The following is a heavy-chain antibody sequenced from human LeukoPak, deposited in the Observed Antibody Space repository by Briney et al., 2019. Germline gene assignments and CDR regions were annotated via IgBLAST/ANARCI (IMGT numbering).Heavy chain of an antibody. J-gene: IGHJ4*02. D-gene: IGHD3-22*01. CDR2: ISGSGGST. CDR3: AKGNDIGGYYYPHFDY. CDR1: GFTFSSYA. Sequence: GGSLRLSCAASGFTFSSYAMSWVRQAPGKGLEWVSAISGSGGSTYYADSVKGRFTISRDNSKNTLYLQVNSLRAEDTAVYYCAKGNDIGGYYYPHFDYWGQGTLVTVSS. V-gene: IGHV3-23*01.